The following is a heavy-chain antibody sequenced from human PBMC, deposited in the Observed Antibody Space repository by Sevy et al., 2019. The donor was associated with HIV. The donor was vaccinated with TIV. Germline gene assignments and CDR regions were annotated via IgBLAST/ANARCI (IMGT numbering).Heavy chain of an antibody. Sequence: GGSLRLSCAASGFTFHTSAMHWVRQAPGKGLEWVSGINWIGAATGYAGSVRGRFTISRDDAKNSLFLHMNRLRPEDTAFYYCAKDMSRGGTGTGLDYWGQGTLVTVSS. V-gene: IGHV3-9*01. CDR3: AKDMSRGGTGTGLDY. D-gene: IGHD1-7*01. J-gene: IGHJ4*02. CDR1: GFTFHTSA. CDR2: INWIGAAT.